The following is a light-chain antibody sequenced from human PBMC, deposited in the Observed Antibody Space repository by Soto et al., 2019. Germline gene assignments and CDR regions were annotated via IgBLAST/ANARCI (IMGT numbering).Light chain of an antibody. CDR1: QGISSY. Sequence: AIRMTQSPSSFSASTGDRVTITCRASQGISSYLAWYQQKPGKAPKLLIYAASTLQSGVPSRFSGSGSGTDCTLPISCLQSEAFATYYCQQYYSYPFTFGPGTKVDIK. CDR3: QQYYSYPFT. J-gene: IGKJ3*01. CDR2: AAS. V-gene: IGKV1-8*01.